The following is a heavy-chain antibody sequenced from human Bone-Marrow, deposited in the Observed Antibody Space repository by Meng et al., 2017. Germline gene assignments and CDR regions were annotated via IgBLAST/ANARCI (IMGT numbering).Heavy chain of an antibody. D-gene: IGHD3-16*02. CDR3: ARVRLRLGELSLLFDY. CDR1: GFTFSSYA. CDR2: ISSSGSTI. Sequence: GGSLRLSCAASGFTFSSYAMSWVRQAPGKGLEWVSYISSSGSTIYYADSVKGRFTISRDNAKNSLYLQMNSLRAEDTAVYYCARVRLRLGELSLLFDYWGQGTLVTVSS. J-gene: IGHJ4*02. V-gene: IGHV3-48*03.